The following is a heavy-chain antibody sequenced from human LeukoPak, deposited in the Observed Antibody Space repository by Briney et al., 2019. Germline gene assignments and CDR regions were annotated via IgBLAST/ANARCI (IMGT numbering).Heavy chain of an antibody. J-gene: IGHJ5*02. D-gene: IGHD6-25*01. CDR2: IYYSGST. Sequence: SETLSLTCAVYGGPFGVYYWSWIRQPPGKGLEWIGYIYYSGSTNYNPSLKSRVTISVDTSKNQFSLKLSSVTAADTAVYYCARGTARFDPWGQGTLVTVSS. V-gene: IGHV4-59*01. CDR1: GGPFGVYY. CDR3: ARGTARFDP.